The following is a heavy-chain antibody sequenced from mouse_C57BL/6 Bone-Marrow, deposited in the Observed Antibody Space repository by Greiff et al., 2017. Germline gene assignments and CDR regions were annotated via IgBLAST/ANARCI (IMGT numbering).Heavy chain of an antibody. CDR3: ARGILSYFDY. CDR2: INPNNGGT. CDR1: GYTFTDYN. V-gene: IGHV1-18*01. J-gene: IGHJ2*01. Sequence: VQLQQSGPELVKPGASVKIPCKASGYTFTDYNMDWVKQSHGKSLEWIGDINPNNGGTFYNQKFKGKATLTVDKSSSTAYMELRSLTSEDTAVYYCARGILSYFDYWGQGTTLTVSS. D-gene: IGHD1-1*01.